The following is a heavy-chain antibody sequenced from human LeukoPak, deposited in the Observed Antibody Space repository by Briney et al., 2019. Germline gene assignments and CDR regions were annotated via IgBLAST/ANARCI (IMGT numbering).Heavy chain of an antibody. D-gene: IGHD6-13*01. CDR1: GYSFTSYW. J-gene: IGHJ3*02. V-gene: IGHV5-51*01. CDR3: ARLYLPYTSAWYGSAFDI. CDR2: IYSGDSDT. Sequence: GESLKISCKGSGYSFTSYWIGWVRQMPGKGLEWMGIIYSGDSDTRYSPSFQGQVTISADRSITTAYLQWSSLKASDTAMYYCARLYLPYTSAWYGSAFDIWGQGTMVTVSS.